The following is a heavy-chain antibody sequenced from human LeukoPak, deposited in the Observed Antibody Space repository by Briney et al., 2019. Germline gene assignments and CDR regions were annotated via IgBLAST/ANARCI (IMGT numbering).Heavy chain of an antibody. CDR3: ARANYGDYTNWFDP. Sequence: TLSLTCTVSGGSISSGGYYWSWIRQHPGKGLEWIGYIYYSGSTYYNPSLKSRVTISVDTSKNQFSLKLSSVTAADTAVYYCARANYGDYTNWFDPWGQGTLVTVSS. CDR2: IYYSGST. D-gene: IGHD4-17*01. CDR1: GGSISSGGYY. J-gene: IGHJ5*02. V-gene: IGHV4-31*03.